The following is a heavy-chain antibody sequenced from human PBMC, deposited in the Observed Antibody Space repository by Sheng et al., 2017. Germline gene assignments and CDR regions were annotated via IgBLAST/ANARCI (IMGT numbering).Heavy chain of an antibody. CDR1: GYSISSGYY. J-gene: IGHJ6*02. Sequence: QVQLQESGPGLVKPSETLSLTCAVSGYSISSGYYWGWIRQPPGKGLEWIGSIYHSGSTYYNASLKSRVTISVDTSKNHFSLKLSSVTAADTAVYYCARDKIYYDSSGYYYYYNGMDVWGQGTTGHRL. CDR3: ARDKIYYDSSGYYYYYNGMDV. CDR2: IYHSGST. V-gene: IGHV4-38-2*02. D-gene: IGHD3-22*01.